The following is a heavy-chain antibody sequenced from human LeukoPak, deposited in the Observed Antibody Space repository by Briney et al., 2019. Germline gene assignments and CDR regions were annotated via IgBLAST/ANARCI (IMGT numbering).Heavy chain of an antibody. CDR3: AKGTNGWLHPPDAFDI. Sequence: QAGGSLRLSCAASGFTFDDYAMHWVRQAPGKGLEWVSGISWNSGSIGYADSVKGRFTISRDNAKNSLYLQMNSLRAEDTALYYCAKGTNGWLHPPDAFDIWGQGTMVTVSS. CDR1: GFTFDDYA. CDR2: ISWNSGSI. J-gene: IGHJ3*02. D-gene: IGHD5-12*01. V-gene: IGHV3-9*01.